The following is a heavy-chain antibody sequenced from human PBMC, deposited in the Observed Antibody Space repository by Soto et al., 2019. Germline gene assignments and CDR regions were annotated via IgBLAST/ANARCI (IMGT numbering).Heavy chain of an antibody. D-gene: IGHD3-10*01. CDR3: AREAVIYGPGSYYYYYMDV. CDR1: GYTFTSYG. Sequence: QVQLVQSGAEVKKPGASVKVSCKASGYTFTSYGISWVRQAPGQGLEWMGWISAYNGNTNYAQKLQGRVTMTTDTSTSTAYMELRSLRSDDTAVYYCAREAVIYGPGSYYYYYMDVWGKGTTVTVSS. CDR2: ISAYNGNT. J-gene: IGHJ6*03. V-gene: IGHV1-18*01.